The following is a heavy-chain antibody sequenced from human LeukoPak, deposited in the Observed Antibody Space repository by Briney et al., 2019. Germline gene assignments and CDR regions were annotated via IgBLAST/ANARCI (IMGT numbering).Heavy chain of an antibody. Sequence: GGSLRLSCVASGITFSNYDVSWVRQAPEKGVDWVSVISGSSHKIRYADSVKVRFTISRDNSENIVYLQMNNLRVEDTAVYYCAGRPTGYSSGYIHWGQGTLVTVSS. CDR1: GITFSNYD. V-gene: IGHV3-23*01. D-gene: IGHD5-18*01. CDR3: AGRPTGYSSGYIH. CDR2: ISGSSHKI. J-gene: IGHJ4*02.